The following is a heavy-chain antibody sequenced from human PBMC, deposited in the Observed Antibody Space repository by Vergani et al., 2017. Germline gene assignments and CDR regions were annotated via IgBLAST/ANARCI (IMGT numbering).Heavy chain of an antibody. V-gene: IGHV3-30*03. CDR2: ISYDGNNK. CDR1: GFTFSAYG. D-gene: IGHD5-24*01. Sequence: QVQLLESGGGVVQPGRSLRLSCAASGFTFSAYGIHWVRQAPGKGLEWVAVISYDGNNKYYADSVKGRFSVSRDNSKNTLYLQMNSLRVEDTAVYYCGRGSDNYNWGQGTLVTVSS. J-gene: IGHJ4*02. CDR3: GRGSDNYN.